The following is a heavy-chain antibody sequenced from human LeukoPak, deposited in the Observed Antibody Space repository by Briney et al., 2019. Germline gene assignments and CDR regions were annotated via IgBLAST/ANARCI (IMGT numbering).Heavy chain of an antibody. Sequence: PSETLSLTCTVSGGSISSSSYYWGWIRQPPGKGLEWIGSIYYSGSTYYNPSLKSRVTISVDTSKNQFSLKLSSVTAADTAVYYCARLGDPLIWFDPWGQRTLVTVSS. CDR2: IYYSGST. D-gene: IGHD3-16*01. CDR3: ARLGDPLIWFDP. J-gene: IGHJ5*02. V-gene: IGHV4-39*01. CDR1: GGSISSSSYY.